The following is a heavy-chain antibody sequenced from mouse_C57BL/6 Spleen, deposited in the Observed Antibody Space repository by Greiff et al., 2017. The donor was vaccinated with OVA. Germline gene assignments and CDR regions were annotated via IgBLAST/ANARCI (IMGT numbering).Heavy chain of an antibody. Sequence: EVKLMESGAELVRPGASVKLSCTASGFNIKDDYMHWVKQRPEQGLEWIGWIDPENGDTEYASKFQGKATITADTSSNTAYLQLSSLTSEDTAVYYCTTYDYDVRFAYWGQGTLVTVSA. CDR2: IDPENGDT. D-gene: IGHD2-4*01. CDR3: TTYDYDVRFAY. CDR1: GFNIKDDY. V-gene: IGHV14-4*01. J-gene: IGHJ3*01.